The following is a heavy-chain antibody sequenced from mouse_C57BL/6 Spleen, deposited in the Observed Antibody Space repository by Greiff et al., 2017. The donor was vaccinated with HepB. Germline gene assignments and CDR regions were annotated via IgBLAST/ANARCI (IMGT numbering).Heavy chain of an antibody. V-gene: IGHV1-64*01. J-gene: IGHJ1*03. CDR1: GYTFTSYW. CDR3: ARCPDGYYKYFDV. D-gene: IGHD2-3*01. Sequence: QVQLQQPGAELVKPGASVKLSCKASGYTFTSYWMHWVKQRPGQGLEWIGIIHPNSGSTNYNEKFKSKATLTVDKSSSTAYMQLSSLTSEDSAVYYCARCPDGYYKYFDVWGTGTTVTVAS. CDR2: IHPNSGST.